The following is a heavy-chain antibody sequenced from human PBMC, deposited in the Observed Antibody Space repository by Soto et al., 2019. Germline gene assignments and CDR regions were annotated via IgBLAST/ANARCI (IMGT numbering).Heavy chain of an antibody. J-gene: IGHJ6*03. V-gene: IGHV4-59*08. D-gene: IGHD6-19*01. Sequence: PSETLSLTCTVSGGSISSYYWTWIRQPPGKGLEWLGYISDSGNTNYNPSLKSRVAMSIDTSKRQLFLNLWSLTAADTAVYYCVRGNSGWSPYRSRLFHFYYMDVWGKGTTVTVSS. CDR3: VRGNSGWSPYRSRLFHFYYMDV. CDR1: GGSISSYY. CDR2: ISDSGNT.